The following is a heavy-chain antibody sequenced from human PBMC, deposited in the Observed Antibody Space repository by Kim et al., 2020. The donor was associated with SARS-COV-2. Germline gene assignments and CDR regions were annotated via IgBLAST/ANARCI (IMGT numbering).Heavy chain of an antibody. CDR3: VRDGKIRAGGYYMDD. Sequence: ASVKVSCKASGYTFTGFGISWVRQAPGQGLEWMGWVSTNNGDTNFAQNLQGRVTMTTDTSTSTAYMELRSLISDDTAVYYCVRDGKIRAGGYYMDDWG. D-gene: IGHD3-10*01. CDR1: GYTFTGFG. V-gene: IGHV1-18*01. J-gene: IGHJ6*03. CDR2: VSTNNGDT.